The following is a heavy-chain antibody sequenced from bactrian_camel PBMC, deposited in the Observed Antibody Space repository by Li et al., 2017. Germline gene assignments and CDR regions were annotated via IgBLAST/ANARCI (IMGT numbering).Heavy chain of an antibody. CDR1: GFTFSRYA. J-gene: IGHJ4*01. CDR2: VNRGGGSA. D-gene: IGHD2*01. Sequence: DVQLVESGGGLVQPGGSLRLSCAASGFTFSRYAMTWVRQAPGKGLEWVSAVNRGGGSAYYADSVKGRFTISQDNVENTVHLRMNSLRLEDTGVYICAADLPPPEPETTVSPRGIYNYWGQGTQVTVS. CDR3: AADLPPPEPETTVSPRGIYNY. V-gene: IGHV3S40*01.